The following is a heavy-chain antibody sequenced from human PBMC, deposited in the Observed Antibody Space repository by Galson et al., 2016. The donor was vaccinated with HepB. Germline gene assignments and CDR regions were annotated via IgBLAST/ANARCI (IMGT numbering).Heavy chain of an antibody. CDR1: GFTFNDYG. D-gene: IGHD3-10*01. V-gene: IGHV3-20*04. CDR3: AREWNLGQLSNAFDI. J-gene: IGHJ3*02. Sequence: SLRLSCAASGFTFNDYGMTWVRQAPGKGLEWVSGVNWKGDTTVYADSVRGRFTISRDNSKNTLYLQMDSLRAEDTAVYFCAREWNLGQLSNAFDIWGQGTMVTVSS. CDR2: VNWKGDTT.